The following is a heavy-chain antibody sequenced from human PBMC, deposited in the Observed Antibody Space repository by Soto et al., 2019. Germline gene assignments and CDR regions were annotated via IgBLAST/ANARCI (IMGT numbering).Heavy chain of an antibody. CDR2: INPSGGST. J-gene: IGHJ4*02. CDR1: GYTFTSYY. CDR3: ARSVATRSFDY. V-gene: IGHV1-46*01. D-gene: IGHD5-12*01. Sequence: GASVKVSCKASGYTFTSYYMHWVRQAPGQGLEWMGIINPSGGSTSYAQKFQGRVTMTRDTSISTAYMELSRLRSDDTAVYYCARSVATRSFDYWGQGTLVTVSS.